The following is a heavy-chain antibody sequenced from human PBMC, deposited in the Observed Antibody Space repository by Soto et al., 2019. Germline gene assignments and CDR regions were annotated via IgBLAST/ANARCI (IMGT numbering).Heavy chain of an antibody. Sequence: QVQLVESGGGVVQPGRSLRLSCAASGFTFSSYGMHWVRQAPGKGLEWVAVIWYDGSNKYYADSVKGRFTISRHNSKNTLYLQMNSLRAEDTAVYYCPRDQRGIAGSDFDYWGQGTLVTVSS. CDR2: IWYDGSNK. V-gene: IGHV3-33*01. D-gene: IGHD6-13*01. CDR3: PRDQRGIAGSDFDY. J-gene: IGHJ4*02. CDR1: GFTFSSYG.